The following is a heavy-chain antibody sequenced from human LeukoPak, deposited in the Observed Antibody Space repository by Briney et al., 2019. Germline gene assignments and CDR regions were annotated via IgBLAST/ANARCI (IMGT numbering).Heavy chain of an antibody. J-gene: IGHJ5*02. CDR1: GGSISSSSYY. D-gene: IGHD1-1*01. CDR3: ARVARSVNWNDEWYNWFDP. V-gene: IGHV4-39*07. Sequence: SETLSLTCTVSGGSISSSSYYWGWIRQPPGKGLEWIGSIYYSGSTNYNPSLKSRVTISVDTSKNQFSLKLSSVTAADTAVYYCARVARSVNWNDEWYNWFDPWGQGTLVTVSS. CDR2: IYYSGST.